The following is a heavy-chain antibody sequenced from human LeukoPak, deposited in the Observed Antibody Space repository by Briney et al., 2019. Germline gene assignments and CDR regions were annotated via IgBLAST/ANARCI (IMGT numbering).Heavy chain of an antibody. J-gene: IGHJ4*02. CDR2: IWYDGSNK. CDR3: ARGAVAAAGTDY. D-gene: IGHD6-13*01. CDR1: GFTFSSYG. Sequence: GGSLRLSCGASGFTFSSYGMHWVRQAPGKGLEWVAVIWYDGSNKYYADSVKGRFTISRDNSKNTLYLQMNSLRAEDTAVYYCARGAVAAAGTDYWGQGTLVTVSS. V-gene: IGHV3-33*08.